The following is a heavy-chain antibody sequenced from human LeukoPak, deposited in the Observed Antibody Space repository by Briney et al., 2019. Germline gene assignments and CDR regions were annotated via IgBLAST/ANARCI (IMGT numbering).Heavy chain of an antibody. J-gene: IGHJ6*03. D-gene: IGHD3-16*01. CDR3: ARVWGSVYYYYYYMDV. CDR2: ISRSGSTK. V-gene: IGHV3-11*04. Sequence: KSGGSLRLSCAASGFTFSDYNMRWIRQAPGKGLEWVSSISRSGSTKYYADSVKGRFTISRDNAKNSLFLQMNSLRAEDTAVYYCARVWGSVYYYYYYMDVWGKGTTVTVSS. CDR1: GFTFSDYN.